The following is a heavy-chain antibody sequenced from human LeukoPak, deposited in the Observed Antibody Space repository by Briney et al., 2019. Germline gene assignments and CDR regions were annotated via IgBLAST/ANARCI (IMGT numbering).Heavy chain of an antibody. Sequence: AEAPSLTCPVSAGSTSGYKLKRILHPPGKGLEWIGYIYHSGSSNYNPSLKSRVTISVDTSKKQLSLMLSSVTAADTAVYYCVRGDHYSSHRFDSWGQGTLVTVSS. J-gene: IGHJ4*02. D-gene: IGHD6-13*01. CDR2: IYHSGSS. CDR1: AGSTSGYK. CDR3: VRGDHYSSHRFDS. V-gene: IGHV4-59*01.